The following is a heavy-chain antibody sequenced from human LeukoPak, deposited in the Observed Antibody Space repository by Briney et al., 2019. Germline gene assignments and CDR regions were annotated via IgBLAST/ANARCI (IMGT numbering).Heavy chain of an antibody. CDR2: INPNSGGT. Sequence: ASVKVSCKASGYTFTGYYMHWVRQAPGQGLEWMGWINPNSGGTNYAQKFQGRVTMTRDTSISTAYMGLSRLRSDDTAVYYCARDYLYYDILTGTANNWFDPWGQGTLVTVSS. J-gene: IGHJ5*02. CDR3: ARDYLYYDILTGTANNWFDP. D-gene: IGHD3-9*01. CDR1: GYTFTGYY. V-gene: IGHV1-2*02.